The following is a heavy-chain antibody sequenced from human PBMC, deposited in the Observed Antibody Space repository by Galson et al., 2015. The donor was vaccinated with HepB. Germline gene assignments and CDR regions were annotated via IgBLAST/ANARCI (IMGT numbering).Heavy chain of an antibody. V-gene: IGHV3-30*18. CDR2: MSYDGSSK. J-gene: IGHJ2*01. D-gene: IGHD4/OR15-4a*01. Sequence: SLRLSCAASGFTFTSYALSWVRQAPGKGLEWVAVMSYDGSSKFYVASVKGRFTISRDNSKNTLYLQMNNLRPEDTAVYYCAKDQHRAMVRPVGYLDLWGRGTLVTVSS. CDR1: GFTFTSYA. CDR3: AKDQHRAMVRPVGYLDL.